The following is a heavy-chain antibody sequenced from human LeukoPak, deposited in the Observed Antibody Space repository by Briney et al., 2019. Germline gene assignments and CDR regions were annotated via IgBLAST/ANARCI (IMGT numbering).Heavy chain of an antibody. J-gene: IGHJ3*02. D-gene: IGHD3-10*01. CDR3: AKSPSFYSDAFDI. CDR1: GFTFSNAW. V-gene: IGHV3-23*01. Sequence: GGSLRLSCAASGFTFSNAWMSWVRQTPGKGLEWVSGASGSGGYIQYADSVKGRFTISRDNSKNTLYLQMNSLRVEDTALYYCAKSPSFYSDAFDIWGQGRMVTVSS. CDR2: ASGSGGYI.